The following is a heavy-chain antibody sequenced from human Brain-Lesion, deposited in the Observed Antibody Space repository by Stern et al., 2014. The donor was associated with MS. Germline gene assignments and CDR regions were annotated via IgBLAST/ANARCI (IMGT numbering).Heavy chain of an antibody. CDR2: MNPYSGNT. D-gene: IGHD2-2*01. Sequence: VQLVEPGAEVKKPGASVKVSCKASGYTFSSYDITWARQASEHGLEWMGWMNPYSGNTGYAQKFKGRVSMTSDPSISTVYMELTSLTSDDPAVYFCARAVRNQLLSEYWGQGTLVTVSS. CDR3: ARAVRNQLLSEY. V-gene: IGHV1-8*01. CDR1: GYTFSSYD. J-gene: IGHJ4*02.